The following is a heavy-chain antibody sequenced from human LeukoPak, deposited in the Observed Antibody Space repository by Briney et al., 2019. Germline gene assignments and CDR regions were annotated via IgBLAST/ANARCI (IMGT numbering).Heavy chain of an antibody. V-gene: IGHV6-1*01. CDR1: GVSVSSNSAA. D-gene: IGHD1-26*01. J-gene: IGHJ4*02. CDR3: ARARLESGSYYVHY. Sequence: LSQTLSLTCAISGVSVSSNSAAWNWTRQSPSRGLEWLGRTHYRSKWYNDYAVSVRSRITINPDTSKNQFSLQLNSVTPEDTAVYYCARARLESGSYYVHYWGQGTLVTVSS. CDR2: THYRSKWYN.